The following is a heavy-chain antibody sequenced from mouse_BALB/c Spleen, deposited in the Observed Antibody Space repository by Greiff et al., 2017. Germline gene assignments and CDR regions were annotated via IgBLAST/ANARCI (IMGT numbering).Heavy chain of an antibody. CDR2: IWSGGST. CDR3: ARRDYGSSYDAMDY. CDR1: GFSLTSYG. D-gene: IGHD1-1*01. Sequence: QVQLKESGPGLVQPSQSLSITCTVSGFSLTSYGVHWVRQSPGKGLEWLGVIWSGGSTDYNAAFISRLSISKDNSKSQVFFKMNSLQANDTAIYYCARRDYGSSYDAMDYWGQGTSVTVSS. V-gene: IGHV2-2*02. J-gene: IGHJ4*01.